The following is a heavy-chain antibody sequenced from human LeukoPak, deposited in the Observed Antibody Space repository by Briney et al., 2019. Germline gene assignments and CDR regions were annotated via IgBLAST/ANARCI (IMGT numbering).Heavy chain of an antibody. Sequence: GGSLRLSCAGPGFMFHDYAIHWVRQVPGKGLVWVSRINSDGSSTYYADSVKGRFTISRDSAKNTLFLQMNSLRDEDTAVYYCATGKGSENPSFGYWGQGTLVTVSS. CDR3: ATGKGSENPSFGY. CDR1: GFMFHDYA. D-gene: IGHD2-15*01. J-gene: IGHJ4*02. V-gene: IGHV3-74*01. CDR2: INSDGSST.